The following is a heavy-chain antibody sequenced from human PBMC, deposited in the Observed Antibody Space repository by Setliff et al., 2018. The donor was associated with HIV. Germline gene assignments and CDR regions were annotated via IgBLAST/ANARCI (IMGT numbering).Heavy chain of an antibody. V-gene: IGHV1-18*01. CDR3: ARVPYRSAWFSGGHDAFDI. CDR1: GYSFARYG. Sequence: ASVKVSCKSSGYSFARYGLSWVRQAPGQGLEWMGWISGFNGNTKYAQSFQDRVAMTTETATSTAYMEMKSLRSDDTAVYFCARVPYRSAWFSGGHDAFDIWGQGTMVTVSS. J-gene: IGHJ3*02. D-gene: IGHD6-19*01. CDR2: ISGFNGNT.